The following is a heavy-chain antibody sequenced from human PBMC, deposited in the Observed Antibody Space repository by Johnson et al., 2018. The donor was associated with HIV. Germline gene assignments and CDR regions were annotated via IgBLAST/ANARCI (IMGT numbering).Heavy chain of an antibody. V-gene: IGHV3-13*01. CDR3: AKEAITMEVDI. Sequence: VQLVESGGGLVQPGGSLRLSCAASGFTFSSYDMHWVRQATGKGLEWVSAIGTVGDTYYVGSVKGRFTISRDNSKNTLYLQMDSLRAEDTAVYYCAKEAITMEVDIWGQGTTVTVSS. CDR1: GFTFSSYD. J-gene: IGHJ3*02. CDR2: IGTVGDT. D-gene: IGHD3-10*01.